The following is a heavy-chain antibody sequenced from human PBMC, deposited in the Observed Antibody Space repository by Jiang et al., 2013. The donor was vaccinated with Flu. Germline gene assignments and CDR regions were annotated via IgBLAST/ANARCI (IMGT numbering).Heavy chain of an antibody. CDR2: ISSSGNTR. CDR1: GFTFSDYY. V-gene: IGHV3-11*01. CDR3: ARDERYNTPDCRDDCYFNY. J-gene: IGHJ4*02. D-gene: IGHD2-21*02. Sequence: QLVESGGGLVKPGGSLRLSCVASGFTFSDYYMIWIRQAPGKGLEWVSYISSSGNTRRYADSVEGRFTISRDNARNSLSLQMHSLRADDTGMYYCARDERYNTPDCRDDCYFNYWGQGTLVTVSS.